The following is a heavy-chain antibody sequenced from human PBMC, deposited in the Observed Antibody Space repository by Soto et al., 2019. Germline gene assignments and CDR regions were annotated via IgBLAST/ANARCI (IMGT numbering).Heavy chain of an antibody. CDR1: GFTFSSYA. V-gene: IGHV3-23*01. D-gene: IGHD3-3*01. Sequence: HPGGSLRLSCAASGFTFSSYAMSWVRQAPGKGLEWVSAISGSGGSTYYADSVKGRFTISRDNSKNTLYLQMNSLRAEDTAVYYCAKAGQYYDFWSGYPFDYWGQGTLVTVSS. CDR2: ISGSGGST. CDR3: AKAGQYYDFWSGYPFDY. J-gene: IGHJ4*02.